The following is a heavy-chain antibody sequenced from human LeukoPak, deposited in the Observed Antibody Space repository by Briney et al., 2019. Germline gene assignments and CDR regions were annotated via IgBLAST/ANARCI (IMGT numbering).Heavy chain of an antibody. V-gene: IGHV3-21*01. CDR3: ARELDPTFDY. J-gene: IGHJ4*02. Sequence: GGSLRLSCAASGFXFSSYEMNWVRQAPGKGLEWVSSISSSSTYMYYADSVKGRFTISRDNAKNSLYPQMNSLTAEDTAVYYCARELDPTFDYWGQGTLVTVSS. CDR2: ISSSSTYM. CDR1: GFXFSSYE.